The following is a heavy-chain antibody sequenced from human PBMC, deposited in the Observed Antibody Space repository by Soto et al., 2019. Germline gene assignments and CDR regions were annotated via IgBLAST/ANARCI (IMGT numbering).Heavy chain of an antibody. J-gene: IGHJ6*02. CDR1: GFTFSTYS. CDR3: ATYYGSGSYFPDHYYYGMDV. CDR2: ISSDSSSI. V-gene: IGHV3-48*01. Sequence: VQLVESGGGLVQPGGSLRLSCAASGFTFSTYSMNWVRQAPGKGLEWVSYISSDSSSIYYADSVKGRFTISRDNAKNSLYLQMNSLRAEDTAVYYCATYYGSGSYFPDHYYYGMDVWGQGTTVTVSS. D-gene: IGHD3-10*01.